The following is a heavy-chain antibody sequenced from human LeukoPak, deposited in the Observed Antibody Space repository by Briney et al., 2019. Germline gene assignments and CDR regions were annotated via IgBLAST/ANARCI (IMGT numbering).Heavy chain of an antibody. J-gene: IGHJ4*02. CDR1: GGSISSSSYY. Sequence: PSETLSLTCTVSGGSISSSSYYWGWIRQAPGKGLEWIGRIYYSGSTYYNPSLKSRVTISVDTSKNQFSLKLSSVTAADTAVHYCAIQWGHYDFRSGYQYYFDYWGQGTLVTVSS. D-gene: IGHD3-3*01. CDR2: IYYSGST. V-gene: IGHV4-39*01. CDR3: AIQWGHYDFRSGYQYYFDY.